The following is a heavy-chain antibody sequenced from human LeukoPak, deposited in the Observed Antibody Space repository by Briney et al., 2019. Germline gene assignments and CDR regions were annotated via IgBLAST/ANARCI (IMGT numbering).Heavy chain of an antibody. CDR1: GYSFTSYW. Sequence: GESLQISCKGSGYSFTSYWIGWVRQMPGKGLEWMGIIYPGDSDTRYSPSFQGQVTISADKSISTAYLQWSSLKASDTAMYYCARRMTHADVRGVPNYYFDYWGQGTLVTVSS. D-gene: IGHD3-10*01. J-gene: IGHJ4*02. CDR2: IYPGDSDT. V-gene: IGHV5-51*01. CDR3: ARRMTHADVRGVPNYYFDY.